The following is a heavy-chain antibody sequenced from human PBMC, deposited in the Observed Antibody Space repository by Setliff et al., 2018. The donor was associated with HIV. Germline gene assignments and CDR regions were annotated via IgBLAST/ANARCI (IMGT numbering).Heavy chain of an antibody. J-gene: IGHJ6*03. Sequence: SETLSLTCTVSGGSISSGGYYWSWIRQHPGKGLEWIGYIYYSGSTNYNPSLKSRVPIAVDTSKNQFSLKLTSEAAADTASYYCVRASHMTPGNLLHSTGPYYSYYMDVWGRGTTVTVSS. V-gene: IGHV4-61*08. CDR1: GGSISSGGYY. CDR2: IYYSGST. CDR3: VRASHMTPGNLLHSTGPYYSYYMDV. D-gene: IGHD4-4*01.